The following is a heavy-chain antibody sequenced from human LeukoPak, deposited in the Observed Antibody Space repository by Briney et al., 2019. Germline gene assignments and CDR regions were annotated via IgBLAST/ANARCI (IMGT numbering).Heavy chain of an antibody. Sequence: PSETLSLTCTVSGGSISSYYWTWIRQPPGKGLQWIGYISYSGSTNYNPSLKSRVTASLDTSKKQFTLKVRSVTAADTAVYYCASWDNWHHLGYWGQGTLVTVSS. D-gene: IGHD1-20*01. J-gene: IGHJ4*02. CDR3: ASWDNWHHLGY. CDR2: ISYSGST. CDR1: GGSISSYY. V-gene: IGHV4-59*01.